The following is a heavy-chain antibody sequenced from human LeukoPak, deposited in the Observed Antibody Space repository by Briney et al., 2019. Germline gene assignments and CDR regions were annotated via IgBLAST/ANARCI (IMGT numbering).Heavy chain of an antibody. Sequence: GGSLRLSCAASGFTFSSYAMSWVRQAPGKGLEWVSAISGSGGSTYYADSVKGRFTISRDNSKNTLYLQMNSLRAEDTAVYYCATHDYGGKHAFDYWGQGTLVTVPS. CDR2: ISGSGGST. CDR3: ATHDYGGKHAFDY. J-gene: IGHJ4*02. D-gene: IGHD4-23*01. CDR1: GFTFSSYA. V-gene: IGHV3-23*01.